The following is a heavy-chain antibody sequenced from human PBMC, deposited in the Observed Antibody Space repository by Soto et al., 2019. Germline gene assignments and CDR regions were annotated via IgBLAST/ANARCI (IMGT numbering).Heavy chain of an antibody. Sequence: QVQLVQSGAEVQKPGASVKVSCKSSGYTFTSYYMHWVRQAPGQGLEWMGIINPSGGSTSYAQKCQGRVTMTRDTSTSTVYMELSSLRSEDTAVYYCARVDFWSGEFDYWGQGTLVTVSS. CDR1: GYTFTSYY. J-gene: IGHJ4*02. CDR3: ARVDFWSGEFDY. CDR2: INPSGGST. V-gene: IGHV1-46*01. D-gene: IGHD3-3*01.